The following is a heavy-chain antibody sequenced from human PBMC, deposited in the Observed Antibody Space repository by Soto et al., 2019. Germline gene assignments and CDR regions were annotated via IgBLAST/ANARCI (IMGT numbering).Heavy chain of an antibody. CDR1: GFIVSGNH. D-gene: IGHD2-8*02. V-gene: IGHV3-66*04. Sequence: VQLVESGGDVVQPGRSLRLSCAASGFIVSGNHMSWVRQAPGKGLEWISYISDGGATHYADSVKGRVTISRDSSQNTLFLQMNSLRTDDTAIYYCARQLRYTTGEYFDSWGQGTLVTVSS. CDR3: ARQLRYTTGEYFDS. CDR2: ISDGGAT. J-gene: IGHJ4*02.